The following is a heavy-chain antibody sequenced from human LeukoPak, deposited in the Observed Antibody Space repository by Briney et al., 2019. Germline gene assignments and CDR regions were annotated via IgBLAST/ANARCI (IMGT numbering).Heavy chain of an antibody. D-gene: IGHD3-10*01. J-gene: IGHJ4*02. CDR2: ISPGGGTT. CDR3: AKSRSGSANWALRIFDN. Sequence: QSGGSLRLSCVVSGFSFASDAMSWVRQSPGRGLEWVSSISPGGGTTYYADSVKGRFTISRDNSKNTLYVQINSLRAEDTAIYYCAKSRSGSANWALRIFDNWGQGTLVTVSS. V-gene: IGHV3-23*01. CDR1: GFSFASDA.